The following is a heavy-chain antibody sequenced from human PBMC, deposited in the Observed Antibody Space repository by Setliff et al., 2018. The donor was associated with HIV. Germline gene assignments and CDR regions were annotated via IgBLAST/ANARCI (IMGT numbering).Heavy chain of an antibody. Sequence: GGSLRLSCAASGFMFRNYYMAWIRQAPGKGLEWISYINSGSNTISHADSVRGRLSISRDNAKNSLYLQMNSLRAEDTAVYYCARAKVDYNFWSGVDYWGQGALVTVSS. J-gene: IGHJ4*02. CDR1: GFMFRNYY. D-gene: IGHD3-3*01. CDR3: ARAKVDYNFWSGVDY. V-gene: IGHV3-11*04. CDR2: INSGSNTI.